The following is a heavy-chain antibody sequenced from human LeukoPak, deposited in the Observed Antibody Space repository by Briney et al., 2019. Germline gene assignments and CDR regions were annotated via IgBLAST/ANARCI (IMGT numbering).Heavy chain of an antibody. Sequence: GGSLTLSCAASGFTFSSYAMHWVRQAPGKGLEWGAVISYDGSNKYYADSVKGRFTISRDNSKNTLYLQMNSLRAEDTAVYYCARGTTMIVVVYYSDAFNIWGQGTMVTVSS. J-gene: IGHJ3*02. V-gene: IGHV3-30-3*01. CDR3: ARGTTMIVVVYYSDAFNI. CDR1: GFTFSSYA. D-gene: IGHD3-22*01. CDR2: ISYDGSNK.